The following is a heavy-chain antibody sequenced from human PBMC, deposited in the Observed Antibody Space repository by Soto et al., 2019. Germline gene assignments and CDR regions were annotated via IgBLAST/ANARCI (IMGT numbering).Heavy chain of an antibody. Sequence: PGGSLRLSCAASGFTFSSYWMHWVRQAPGKGLLWVSRINSDGSSTSYADSVKGRFTISRDNAKNTLYLQMNSLRAEDTAVYYCARGYCSSTSCYTLLYYYGMDVWGQGTTVTVSS. D-gene: IGHD2-2*02. J-gene: IGHJ6*02. CDR3: ARGYCSSTSCYTLLYYYGMDV. CDR1: GFTFSSYW. CDR2: INSDGSST. V-gene: IGHV3-74*01.